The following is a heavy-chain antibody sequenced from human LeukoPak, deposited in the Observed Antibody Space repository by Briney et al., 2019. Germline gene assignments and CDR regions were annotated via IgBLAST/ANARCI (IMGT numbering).Heavy chain of an antibody. Sequence: SETLSLTCTVSGGSISSSSYYWGWIRQPPGKGLEWIANIYYSGSTYYNPSLKSRVTISADTSKNQFSLKLSSVTAADSAMYYCARLGSSAPLYYFDYWGQGTLVTVSS. D-gene: IGHD6-19*01. CDR2: IYYSGST. CDR3: ARLGSSAPLYYFDY. CDR1: GGSISSSSYY. J-gene: IGHJ4*02. V-gene: IGHV4-39*01.